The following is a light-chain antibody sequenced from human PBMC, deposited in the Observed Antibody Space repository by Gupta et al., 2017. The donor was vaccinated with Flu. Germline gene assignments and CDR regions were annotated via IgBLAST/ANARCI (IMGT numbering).Light chain of an antibody. CDR1: SSDGGGYNY. J-gene: IGLJ2*01. CDR3: SSYTSSSTLNVV. V-gene: IGLV2-14*01. Sequence: QSALTQPASVSGSHGQSLTISCTGTSSDGGGYNYVTWYQQHPGKAPKLMIYECSNRHSGVSNRVSVAKSGNTASLTISGLQAEDEAYYYCSSYTSSSTLNVVFGGGTKLTVL. CDR2: ECS.